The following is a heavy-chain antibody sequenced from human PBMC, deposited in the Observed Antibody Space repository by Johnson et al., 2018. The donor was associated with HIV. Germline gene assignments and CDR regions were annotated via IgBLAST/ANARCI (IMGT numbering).Heavy chain of an antibody. V-gene: IGHV3-20*04. Sequence: VQLVESGGGVVRPGGSLRLSCAASGFTFDDYGMSWVRQVPGKGLEWVSGISWNGGNKGYVDSVKGRFTISRDNAKNSLYLQMNSLRAEDTALYYSTRGRLTYYYDSSGDDAFDIWGQGTMVTVSS. D-gene: IGHD3-22*01. CDR3: TRGRLTYYYDSSGDDAFDI. CDR2: ISWNGGNK. CDR1: GFTFDDYG. J-gene: IGHJ3*02.